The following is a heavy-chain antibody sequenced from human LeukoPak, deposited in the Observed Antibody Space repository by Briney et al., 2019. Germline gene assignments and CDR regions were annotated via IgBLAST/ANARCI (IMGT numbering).Heavy chain of an antibody. Sequence: PSETLSLTCTVSGGSISSSSYYWGWIRQPPGKGLEWIGSIYYSGSTYYNPSLKSRVTISVDTSKNQISLKLSSVTAADTAVYYCARAVGYSSSWYGDGNWFDPWGQGTLVTVSS. CDR2: IYYSGST. D-gene: IGHD6-13*01. CDR1: GGSISSSSYY. CDR3: ARAVGYSSSWYGDGNWFDP. J-gene: IGHJ5*02. V-gene: IGHV4-39*07.